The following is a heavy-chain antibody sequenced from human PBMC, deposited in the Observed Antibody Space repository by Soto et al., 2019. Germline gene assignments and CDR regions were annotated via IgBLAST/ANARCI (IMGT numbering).Heavy chain of an antibody. CDR1: GYRFTSYW. V-gene: IGHV5-51*01. Sequence: GEYLKISWRTSGYRFTSYWIVWVRQMPGKGLEWMGIIFPSDSDTRYSPSFQGQVTISADRSTSTVFLQWASLKASDTAVYFCAIKDKSGPFSCIDLWGPATLLTVSS. CDR2: IFPSDSDT. J-gene: IGHJ5*02. D-gene: IGHD2-15*01. CDR3: AIKDKSGPFSCIDL.